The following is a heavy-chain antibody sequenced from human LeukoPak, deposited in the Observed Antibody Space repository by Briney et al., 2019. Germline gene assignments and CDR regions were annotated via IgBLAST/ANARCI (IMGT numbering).Heavy chain of an antibody. V-gene: IGHV1-2*06. D-gene: IGHD1-7*01. CDR1: GYTFTGYY. Sequence: GASVKVSCKASGYTFTGYYKHWVRQAPGQGLEWMGRINPNSGGTNYAQKFQGRVTMTRDTSISTAYMELSRLRSDDTAVYYCARDPDWNYVVDYWGQGTLVTVSS. CDR2: INPNSGGT. CDR3: ARDPDWNYVVDY. J-gene: IGHJ4*02.